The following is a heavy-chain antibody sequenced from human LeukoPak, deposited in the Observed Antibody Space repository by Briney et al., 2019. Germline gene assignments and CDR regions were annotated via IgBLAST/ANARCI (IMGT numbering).Heavy chain of an antibody. V-gene: IGHV1-69*05. J-gene: IGHJ4*02. CDR1: GGTFSSYA. CDR3: ARVIRYYYDSSGYYNYFDY. D-gene: IGHD3-22*01. CDR2: IIPIFGTA. Sequence: SVKVSCKASGGTFSSYAISWVRQAPGQGLEWMGGIIPIFGTANYAQKFQGRVTITTDESTSTAYMELSSLRSEDTAVYYCARVIRYYYDSSGYYNYFDYWGQGTLVTVSS.